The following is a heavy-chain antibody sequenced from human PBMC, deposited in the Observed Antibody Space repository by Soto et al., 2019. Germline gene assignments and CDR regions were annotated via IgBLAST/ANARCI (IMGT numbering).Heavy chain of an antibody. D-gene: IGHD3-3*01. CDR2: IYWDDDK. J-gene: IGHJ4*02. CDR1: GFSLTTSGVG. V-gene: IGHV2-5*02. Sequence: QITLNESGPTVVRPTETLTLTCRFSGFSLTTSGVGVGWIRQSPGKAPEWLALIYWDDDKRYSASLKSRLTITKDTSKNQVVLTVSDLDPTDTATYYCAHRVLRTVFGLVTTTAIYFDVWCQGTPVAVSS. CDR3: AHRVLRTVFGLVTTTAIYFDV.